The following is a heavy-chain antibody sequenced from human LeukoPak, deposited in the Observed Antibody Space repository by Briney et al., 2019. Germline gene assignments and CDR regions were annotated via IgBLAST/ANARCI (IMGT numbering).Heavy chain of an antibody. Sequence: PGGSLRLSCAASGLTFSNYAVNWVRQASGKGLEWVSGITDSGRKTYYADSVKGRFSISRDNSKNTVYLQMSDLRAEDTAVYYFAKITKATTPNYWGQGTLVTVSS. CDR3: AKITKATTPNY. J-gene: IGHJ4*02. CDR2: ITDSGRKT. V-gene: IGHV3-23*01. CDR1: GLTFSNYA. D-gene: IGHD4-17*01.